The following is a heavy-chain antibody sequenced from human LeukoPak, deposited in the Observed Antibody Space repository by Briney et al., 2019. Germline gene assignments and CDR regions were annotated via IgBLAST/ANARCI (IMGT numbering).Heavy chain of an antibody. Sequence: SETLSLTCTVSGGSISSSSYYWGWIRQPPGKGLEWIGSIYYSGSTYYNPSLKSRVTISVDTSKNQFSLKLSSVTAADTAVYYCARQLRNYDILTGYSYYFDYWGQETLVTVSS. D-gene: IGHD3-9*01. CDR1: GGSISSSSYY. J-gene: IGHJ4*02. CDR2: IYYSGST. V-gene: IGHV4-39*01. CDR3: ARQLRNYDILTGYSYYFDY.